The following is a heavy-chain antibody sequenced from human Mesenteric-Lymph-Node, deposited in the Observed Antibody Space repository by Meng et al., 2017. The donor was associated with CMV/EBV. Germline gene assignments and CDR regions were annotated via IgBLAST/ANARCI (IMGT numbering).Heavy chain of an antibody. CDR2: IVVGSGNT. Sequence: SVKVSCKAAGFTFTSSSVQWVRQARGQRLEWIGWIVVGSGNTRYAQKFQERVTITRDMSTSTAYMELSSLRSEDTAVYYCAAAAANSGYYGMDVWGQGTTVTVSS. D-gene: IGHD6-13*01. CDR1: GFTFTSSS. V-gene: IGHV1-58*01. CDR3: AAAAANSGYYGMDV. J-gene: IGHJ6*02.